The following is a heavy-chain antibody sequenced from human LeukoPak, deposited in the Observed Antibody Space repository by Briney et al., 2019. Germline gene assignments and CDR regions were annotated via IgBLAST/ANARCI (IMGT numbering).Heavy chain of an antibody. CDR2: INHSGST. D-gene: IGHD2-2*01. Sequence: SETLSLTCAVYGGSFSGYYWSWIRQPPGKGLEWIGEINHSGSTNYNPSLKSRVTISVDTSKNQFSLKLSSVTAADTAVYYCARHSTYCSSTSCFRFEFDYWGQGTLVTVSS. CDR3: ARHSTYCSSTSCFRFEFDY. J-gene: IGHJ4*02. CDR1: GGSFSGYY. V-gene: IGHV4-34*01.